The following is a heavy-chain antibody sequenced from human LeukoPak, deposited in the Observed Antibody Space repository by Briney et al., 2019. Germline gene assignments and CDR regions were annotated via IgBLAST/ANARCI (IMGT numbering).Heavy chain of an antibody. CDR2: IIPIFPKT. J-gene: IGHJ5*02. CDR3: ARDPKVIVVPDSRNDRNDP. D-gene: IGHD1-1*01. CDR1: GDTFGNYA. Sequence: GASVKVSCKASGDTFGNYAIHWVRQAPGQGLEWMGRIIPIFPKTDYAQKFQGRVTITADKSTSTAYLELSSLSSEDTAVYYCARDPKVIVVPDSRNDRNDPWGQGTLVTVSS. V-gene: IGHV1-69*04.